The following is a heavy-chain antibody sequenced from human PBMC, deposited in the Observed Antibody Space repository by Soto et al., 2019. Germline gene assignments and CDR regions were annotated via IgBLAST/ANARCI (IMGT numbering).Heavy chain of an antibody. D-gene: IGHD3-10*01. Sequence: QVQLQESGPGLVKPSQTLSLTCTVSGGSISSGDYYWSWIRQPPGKGLEWIGYIYYSGSTYYNPSLQSRVTISVDTSKNQFSLKLSSVTAADTAVYYCARGWFGELFSFDYWGQGTLVTVSS. J-gene: IGHJ4*02. CDR1: GGSISSGDYY. V-gene: IGHV4-30-4*01. CDR2: IYYSGST. CDR3: ARGWFGELFSFDY.